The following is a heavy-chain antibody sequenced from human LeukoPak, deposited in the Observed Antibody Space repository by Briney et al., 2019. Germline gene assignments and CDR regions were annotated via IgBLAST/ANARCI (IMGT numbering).Heavy chain of an antibody. Sequence: PGGSLRLSCAASGFAFSTYAMSWVRQAPGKGLEWVSGIIGSGGSTYYADSVKGRFTISRDNSKNTLYLQMNSLRAEDTAIYYCVKAGSTNIVCYLNSWGQGTLVTVSS. CDR2: IIGSGGST. V-gene: IGHV3-23*01. D-gene: IGHD2-8*01. J-gene: IGHJ4*02. CDR1: GFAFSTYA. CDR3: VKAGSTNIVCYLNS.